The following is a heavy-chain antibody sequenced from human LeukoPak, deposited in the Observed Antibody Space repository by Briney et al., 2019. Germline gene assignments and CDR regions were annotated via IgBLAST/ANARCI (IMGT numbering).Heavy chain of an antibody. Sequence: GASVKVSCKASGYTFTDYYMHWVRQAPGQGLEWMGWINPNSGGTHYAQKFQGRVTMTRDTSVSTAYMELSRLRSDDTAVYYCARVRYRLAETYIDYWGQGTLVTVSS. V-gene: IGHV1-2*02. CDR2: INPNSGGT. J-gene: IGHJ4*02. CDR3: ARVRYRLAETYIDY. CDR1: GYTFTDYY. D-gene: IGHD3-16*01.